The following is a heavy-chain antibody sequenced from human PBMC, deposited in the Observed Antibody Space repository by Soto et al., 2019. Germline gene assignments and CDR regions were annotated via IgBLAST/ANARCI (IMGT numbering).Heavy chain of an antibody. V-gene: IGHV4-31*03. D-gene: IGHD6-13*01. CDR1: GCSISSDNSS. Sequence: QVQLQESGPGLVKPSQTLSLICTVSGCSISSDNSSWRCIRQHPGQGLEWIGYIFYSGSTYYNPSLRSRVTISVDTSKNHFSLKVKSVTAADTAVYYCARDHRVVAAAEVHYYGMDVWGQGTTVTVSS. J-gene: IGHJ6*02. CDR2: IFYSGST. CDR3: ARDHRVVAAAEVHYYGMDV.